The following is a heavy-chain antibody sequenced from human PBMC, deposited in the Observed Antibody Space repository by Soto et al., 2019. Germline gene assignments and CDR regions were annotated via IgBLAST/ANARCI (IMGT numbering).Heavy chain of an antibody. CDR3: ATTLIAATGTGHYYGMDV. Sequence: SVKVSCKASGFSFTTSAVQWVRQARGQRLEWIGWIVVGSRNTNYAQKFQERVTITRDMSTSTAYMELSSLRSEDTAVYYCATTLIAATGTGHYYGMDVWGQGTTVTVTS. D-gene: IGHD6-13*01. CDR2: IVVGSRNT. CDR1: GFSFTTSA. J-gene: IGHJ6*02. V-gene: IGHV1-58*01.